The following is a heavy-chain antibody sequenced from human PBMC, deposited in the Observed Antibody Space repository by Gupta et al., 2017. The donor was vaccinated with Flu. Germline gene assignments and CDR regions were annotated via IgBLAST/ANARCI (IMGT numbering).Heavy chain of an antibody. CDR2: INPDGSTT. CDR3: ARDICSSIICYGYNWFDP. J-gene: IGHJ5*02. V-gene: IGHV3-74*01. Sequence: HWVRQVPGKGLVCVSSINPDGSTTTYADSVKGRFTISRDNAKNTLSLQMNSLGAEDTAVYYCARDICSSIICYGYNWFDPWGQGTLVTVSS. D-gene: IGHD2-2*01.